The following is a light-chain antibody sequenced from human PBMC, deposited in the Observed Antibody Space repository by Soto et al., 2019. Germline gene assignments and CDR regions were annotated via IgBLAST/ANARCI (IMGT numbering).Light chain of an antibody. Sequence: QSALTQPPSASGTPGQRVTISCSGSTSNIGSHTVNWYQQLPGTAPKLLIYSDNQRPSGVPDRFSGSKSGTSASLAISGLQSEDEADYYCAAWDDSLNDWVFGGGTKLTVL. CDR1: TSNIGSHT. CDR2: SDN. CDR3: AAWDDSLNDWV. V-gene: IGLV1-44*01. J-gene: IGLJ3*02.